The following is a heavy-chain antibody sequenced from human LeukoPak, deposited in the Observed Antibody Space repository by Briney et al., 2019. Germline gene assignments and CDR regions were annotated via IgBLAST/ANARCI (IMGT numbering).Heavy chain of an antibody. V-gene: IGHV4-34*01. D-gene: IGHD4-17*01. CDR1: GVSFDDYY. Sequence: SETLSLTCSVSGVSFDDYYWAWVRQTPGKGLEWIGEINHSGYTNDSPSLKSRVTLSIDTSRKQFSLNLRSVTVADAGTYYCTRMTTGHDYWGQGTLVTVSS. CDR2: INHSGYT. J-gene: IGHJ4*02. CDR3: TRMTTGHDY.